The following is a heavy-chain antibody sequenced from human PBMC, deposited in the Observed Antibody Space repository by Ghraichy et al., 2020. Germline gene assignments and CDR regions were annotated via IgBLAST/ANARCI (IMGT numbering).Heavy chain of an antibody. Sequence: ASVKVSCKASGYTFTSYYMHWVRQAPGQGLEWMGIINPSGGSTSYAQKFQGRVTMTRDTSTSTVYMELSSLRSEDTAVYYCARAPPLDYGSGSYYIGGDDYWGQGTLVTVSS. CDR1: GYTFTSYY. J-gene: IGHJ4*02. V-gene: IGHV1-46*01. CDR3: ARAPPLDYGSGSYYIGGDDY. D-gene: IGHD3-10*01. CDR2: INPSGGST.